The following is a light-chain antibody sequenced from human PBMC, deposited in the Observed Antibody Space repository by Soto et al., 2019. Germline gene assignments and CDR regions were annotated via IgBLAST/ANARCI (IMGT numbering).Light chain of an antibody. Sequence: DIQMTQSPSSLSASVGDRVTITCRASEAISNFLAWYQQRPGKVPKLLIYAASTLKSGVPSRFRGSGSGTDFTRTISSLQPEEGATYYCQKYNGAPLTFGGGTKVEIK. CDR2: AAS. J-gene: IGKJ4*01. CDR3: QKYNGAPLT. V-gene: IGKV1-27*01. CDR1: EAISNF.